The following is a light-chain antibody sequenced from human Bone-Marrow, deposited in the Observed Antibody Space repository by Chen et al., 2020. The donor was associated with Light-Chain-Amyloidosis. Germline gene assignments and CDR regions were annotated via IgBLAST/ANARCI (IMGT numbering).Light chain of an antibody. J-gene: IGLJ2*01. CDR3: QSYDSSLSGVV. CDR2: ANS. Sequence: QSVLTQPPSVSGAPGQRVTISCTGSSSNIGAGYDVHWYQQLPGTAPKLLIYANSNRTSGVPDRFSGSKSGTSASLAITGLKAEDEADYYCQSYDSSLSGVVFGGGTKLTVL. V-gene: IGLV1-40*01. CDR1: SSNIGAGYD.